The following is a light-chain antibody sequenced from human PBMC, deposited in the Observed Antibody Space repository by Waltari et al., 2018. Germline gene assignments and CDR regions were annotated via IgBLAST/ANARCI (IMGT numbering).Light chain of an antibody. Sequence: QSVLTQPPSVSGAPGQRVTIPCTGSDSNIGAGYHLPWSHQRPGKAPKLLIHGNNNRPSGVPDRFSASTSGTSASLAITGLQAEDEGDYYCQSYDIGLSGPYVFGSGTEVTVL. CDR2: GNN. CDR3: QSYDIGLSGPYV. J-gene: IGLJ1*01. CDR1: DSNIGAGYH. V-gene: IGLV1-40*01.